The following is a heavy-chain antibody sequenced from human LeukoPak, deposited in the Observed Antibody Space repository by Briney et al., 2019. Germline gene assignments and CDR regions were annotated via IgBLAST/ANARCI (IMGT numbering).Heavy chain of an antibody. CDR2: INHSGST. CDR1: GGSFSGYY. CDR3: ARGQYCGGDCYSWYFDY. D-gene: IGHD2-21*02. J-gene: IGHJ4*02. Sequence: SETLSLTCAVYGGSFSGYYWCWIRQPPGKGLEWIGEINHSGSTNYNPSLKSRVTISVDTSKNQFSLKLSSVTAADTAVYYCARGQYCGGDCYSWYFDYWGQGTLVTVSS. V-gene: IGHV4-34*01.